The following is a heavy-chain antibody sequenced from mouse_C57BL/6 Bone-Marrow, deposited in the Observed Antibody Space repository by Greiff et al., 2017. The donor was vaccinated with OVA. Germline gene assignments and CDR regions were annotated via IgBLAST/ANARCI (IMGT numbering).Heavy chain of an antibody. CDR2: IRNKANNHAT. CDR1: GFTFSDAW. CDR3: TGNYDYYAMDY. J-gene: IGHJ4*01. V-gene: IGHV6-6*01. Sequence: EVKLMESGGGLVQPGGSMKLSCAASGFTFSDAWMDWVRQSPEKGLEWVAEIRNKANNHATYYAVSVQGRFTISIDDSKSSVYLQMNSLRAEDTGIYYCTGNYDYYAMDYWGQGTSVTVSS. D-gene: IGHD2-1*01.